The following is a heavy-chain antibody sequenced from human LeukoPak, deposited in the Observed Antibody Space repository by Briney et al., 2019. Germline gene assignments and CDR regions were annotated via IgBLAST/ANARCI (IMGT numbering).Heavy chain of an antibody. J-gene: IGHJ6*02. CDR1: GFTVSSNY. CDR3: ARHDYDSSGYYGYYGMDV. V-gene: IGHV3-66*04. D-gene: IGHD3-22*01. CDR2: IYSGGGT. Sequence: PGRSLRLSCAASGFTVSSNYMSWVRQAPGKGLEWVSVIYSGGGTYYADSVKGRFTISRDNSKNTLYLQMNSLRAEDTAVYYCARHDYDSSGYYGYYGMDVWGQGTTVTVSS.